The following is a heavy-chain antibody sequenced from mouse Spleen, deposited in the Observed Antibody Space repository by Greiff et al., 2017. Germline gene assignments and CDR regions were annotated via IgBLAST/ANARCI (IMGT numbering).Heavy chain of an antibody. V-gene: IGHV3-8*01. CDR1: GYSITSDY. J-gene: IGHJ4*01. CDR3: ARFYGGGAMDY. CDR2: ISYSGST. D-gene: IGHD1-1*01. Sequence: EVQLTQSGPGLAQPSHTLSLTCSVTGYSITSDYWNWIRKSPANKLEYMGDISYSGSTYYNPSLKSRISITRDTSKNQYFLQLNSVTTEDTATYHCARFYGGGAMDYWGQGTSVTVSS.